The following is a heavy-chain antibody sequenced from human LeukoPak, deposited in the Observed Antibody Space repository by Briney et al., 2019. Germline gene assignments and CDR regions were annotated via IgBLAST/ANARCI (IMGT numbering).Heavy chain of an antibody. CDR1: GFNFDDSA. CDR2: TNLHGTTV. D-gene: IGHD5-18*01. J-gene: IGHJ4*02. V-gene: IGHV3-74*01. CDR3: ASGYTYVRLGDH. Sequence: PDRSLRLSCAASGFNFDDSAMHWVRQAPGKGLVWVARTNLHGTTVDYADSVKGRFTISRDNAKNTLFLQMNSLRAEDTAVYYCASGYTYVRLGDHWGQGTLVTVSS.